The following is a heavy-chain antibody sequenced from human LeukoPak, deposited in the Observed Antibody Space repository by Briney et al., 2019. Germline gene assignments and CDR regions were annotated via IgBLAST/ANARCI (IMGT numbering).Heavy chain of an antibody. CDR3: ARDEPILGPPYCYYGMDV. CDR1: GYTFTSYG. V-gene: IGHV1-18*01. Sequence: ASVKVSCKASGYTFTSYGISWVRQAPGQGLEWMGWISAYNGNTNYAQKLQGRVTMTTDTSTSTAYMELRSLRSDDTAVYYCARDEPILGPPYCYYGMDVWGQGTTVTVSS. CDR2: ISAYNGNT. D-gene: IGHD3/OR15-3a*01. J-gene: IGHJ6*02.